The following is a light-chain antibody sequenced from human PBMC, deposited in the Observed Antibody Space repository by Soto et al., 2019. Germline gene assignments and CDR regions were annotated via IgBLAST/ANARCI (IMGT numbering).Light chain of an antibody. CDR3: QQYYSYPLT. CDR1: QGISSY. CDR2: AAS. V-gene: IGKV1-8*01. J-gene: IGKJ4*01. Sequence: AIRMTQSPSSFSASTGDRVTITCRASQGISSYLAWYQQKPGKAPKLLIYAASTLQSGVPSRFSGSGSGTDFTLTISCLQSEDFATYYCQQYYSYPLTFAGGPKVDIK.